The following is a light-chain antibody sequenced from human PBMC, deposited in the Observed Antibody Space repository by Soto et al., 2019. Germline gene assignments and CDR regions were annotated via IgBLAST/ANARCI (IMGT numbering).Light chain of an antibody. CDR1: QGISTY. V-gene: IGKV1-39*01. Sequence: IQLTQSPSSLSASVGGRVTITCRASQGISTYLAWYQQKPGKAPKFLIYGASSLQSGVPSRFSGSGSGTDFTLTISSLQPEDFGTYYCQQSFSTPRTFGQGTKVDI. CDR3: QQSFSTPRT. CDR2: GAS. J-gene: IGKJ1*01.